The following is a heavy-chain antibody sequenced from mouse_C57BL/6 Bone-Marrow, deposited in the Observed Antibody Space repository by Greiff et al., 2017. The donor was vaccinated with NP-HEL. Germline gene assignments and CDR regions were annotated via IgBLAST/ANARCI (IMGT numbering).Heavy chain of an antibody. CDR3: ARPMGLWVLRAMGY. CDR2: ISSGGGYT. V-gene: IGHV5-6*01. CDR1: GFTFSSYG. Sequence: EVHLVESGGDLVKPGGSLKLSCAASGFTFSSYGMSWVRQTPDKRLEWVATISSGGGYTYYPDSVKGRFTISRDNAKNTLYLQVSSLKSEDTAMYYCARPMGLWVLRAMGYRGQKASVTVSS. D-gene: IGHD2-3*01. J-gene: IGHJ4*01.